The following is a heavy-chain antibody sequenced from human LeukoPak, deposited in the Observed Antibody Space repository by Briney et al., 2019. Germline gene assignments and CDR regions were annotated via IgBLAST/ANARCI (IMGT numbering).Heavy chain of an antibody. CDR1: GFTFSSYS. CDR2: ISSSSSYI. D-gene: IGHD3-22*01. V-gene: IGHV3-21*01. CDR3: ARVTQEDYYDSSGYYYHY. J-gene: IGHJ4*02. Sequence: GGSLRLSCAASGFTFSSYSMNWDRQAPGKGLEWVSSISSSSSYIYYADSVKGRFTISRDNAKNSLYLQMNSLRAEDTAAYYCARVTQEDYYDSSGYYYHYWGQGTLVTVSS.